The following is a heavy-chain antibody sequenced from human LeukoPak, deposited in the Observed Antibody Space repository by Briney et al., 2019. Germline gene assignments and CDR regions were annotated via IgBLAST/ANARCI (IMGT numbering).Heavy chain of an antibody. V-gene: IGHV3-23*01. D-gene: IGHD2-15*01. J-gene: IGHJ4*02. CDR3: AKGRGYCSAGSCYSGFDY. CDR1: GFTFSGYA. Sequence: GGSLRLSCAASGFTFSGYAMSWVRQAPGRGLEWVSTITGSGGTTYYADSVKGRFTISRDNSKNTLYLQMNSLRVEDTAVYYCAKGRGYCSAGSCYSGFDYWGQGTLVTVSS. CDR2: ITGSGGTT.